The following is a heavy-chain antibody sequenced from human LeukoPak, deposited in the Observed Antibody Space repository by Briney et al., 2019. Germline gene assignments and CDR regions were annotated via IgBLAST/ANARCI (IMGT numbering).Heavy chain of an antibody. J-gene: IGHJ3*02. Sequence: SVKVSCKASGGTFSSYTISWVRQAPAQGLEWMGRIITIFGIANYAQKFQGRVTITADKSTSTAYMELSSLRSEDTAVYYCARLPYYDSSGYYYPFDAFDIWGQGTMVTVSS. CDR2: IITIFGIA. CDR1: GGTFSSYT. D-gene: IGHD3-22*01. V-gene: IGHV1-69*02. CDR3: ARLPYYDSSGYYYPFDAFDI.